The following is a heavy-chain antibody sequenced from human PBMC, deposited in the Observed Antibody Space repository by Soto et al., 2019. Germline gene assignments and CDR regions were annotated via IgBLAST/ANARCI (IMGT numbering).Heavy chain of an antibody. CDR3: ARESRYCSGGSCYFRPGIDY. CDR1: GGTFSGYA. D-gene: IGHD2-15*01. CDR2: IIPLFGPA. V-gene: IGHV1-69*12. J-gene: IGHJ4*02. Sequence: QVQLVQSGAEVKKPGSSVKVSCKASGGTFSGYAISWVRQAPGQGLEWMGGIIPLFGPANYAQKFQGRVRIPADESTSTAYVELSSLRSEDTAVYYCARESRYCSGGSCYFRPGIDYWGQGTLVTVSS.